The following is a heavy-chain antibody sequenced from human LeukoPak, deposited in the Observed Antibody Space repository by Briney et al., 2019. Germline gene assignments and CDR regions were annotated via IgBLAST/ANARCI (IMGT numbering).Heavy chain of an antibody. D-gene: IGHD6-19*01. CDR1: GFTFSSNV. CDR2: IPASGGST. V-gene: IGHV3-23*01. J-gene: IGHJ4*02. CDR3: AKESSGGWYLDY. Sequence: PGGSLRLSCVASGFTFSSNVMIWVRQAPGKGLEWVSSIPASGGSTYYADSVKGRFTISRDNSKNSLYLQMNSLRAEDTAVYYCAKESSGGWYLDYWGQGTLVTVSS.